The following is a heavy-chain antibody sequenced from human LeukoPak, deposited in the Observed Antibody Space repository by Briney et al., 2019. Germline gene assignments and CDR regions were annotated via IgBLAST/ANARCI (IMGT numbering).Heavy chain of an antibody. Sequence: GGSLRLPCAASGFTFCAYWMSWLRQAPGKGPEWVASIKDDGSAQFYVDSLEGRFKISRDNAKNTLYLQMDTMRVEDTAVYYCARHIVGEQNFDYWSQGTLVTVSS. CDR3: ARHIVGEQNFDY. D-gene: IGHD3-16*02. V-gene: IGHV3-7*01. CDR2: IKDDGSAQ. J-gene: IGHJ4*02. CDR1: GFTFCAYW.